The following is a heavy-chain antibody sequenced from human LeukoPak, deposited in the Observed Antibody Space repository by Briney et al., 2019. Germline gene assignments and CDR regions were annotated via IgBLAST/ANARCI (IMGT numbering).Heavy chain of an antibody. D-gene: IGHD6-6*01. J-gene: IGHJ4*02. Sequence: ASVKVSCKASGYTFTGYYMHWVRQAPGQGLEWMGWINPNSGGTNYAQKFQGRVTMTRDTSISTAYMELSRLRSDDTAVYYCARERSSSGGFDYWGQGTLVTVSS. CDR3: ARERSSSGGFDY. V-gene: IGHV1-2*02. CDR1: GYTFTGYY. CDR2: INPNSGGT.